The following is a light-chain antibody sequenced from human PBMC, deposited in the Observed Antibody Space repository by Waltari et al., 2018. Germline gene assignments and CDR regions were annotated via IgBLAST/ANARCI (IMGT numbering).Light chain of an antibody. Sequence: EIVLTQSPATLSLSPGETATLSCRASHSVGTYLAWYQQRPGQTPRLLISDASNRATGIPDRFRGRGSGTEFTLTISSLEPEDFAVYYCQQRSDWTPHTFGQGARLEIK. CDR3: QQRSDWTPHT. V-gene: IGKV3-11*01. CDR2: DAS. CDR1: HSVGTY. J-gene: IGKJ2*01.